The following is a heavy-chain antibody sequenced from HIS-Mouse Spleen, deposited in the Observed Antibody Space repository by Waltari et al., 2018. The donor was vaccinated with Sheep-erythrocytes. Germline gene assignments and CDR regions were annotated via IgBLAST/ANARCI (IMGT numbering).Heavy chain of an antibody. Sequence: QLQLQESGPGLVKPSETLSLTCTVSGGSISSSSYYWGWIRQPPGKGLEWIGSIYYSGSTYYNPALKSRGTIAVDTSKTQFSLKLSSVTAADTAVYYCARDEGTYYDFWSGYPPSYYFDYWGQGTLVTVSS. CDR3: ARDEGTYYDFWSGYPPSYYFDY. V-gene: IGHV4-39*07. J-gene: IGHJ4*02. D-gene: IGHD3-3*01. CDR1: GGSISSSSYY. CDR2: IYYSGST.